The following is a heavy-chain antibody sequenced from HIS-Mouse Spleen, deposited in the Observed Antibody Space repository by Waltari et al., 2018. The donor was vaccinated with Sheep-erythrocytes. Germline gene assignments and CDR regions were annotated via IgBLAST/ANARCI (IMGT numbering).Heavy chain of an antibody. CDR2: ISSSSSYI. D-gene: IGHD1-26*01. Sequence: EVQLVEAGGGLVKTGGSLRRSCAASGIPCSSSCMNWVRQVPGKGLEWVSSISSSSSYIYYADSVKGRFTISRDNAKNSLYLQMNSLRAEDTAVYYCARVASGATFDYWGQGTLVTVSS. CDR1: GIPCSSSC. J-gene: IGHJ4*02. CDR3: ARVASGATFDY. V-gene: IGHV3-21*01.